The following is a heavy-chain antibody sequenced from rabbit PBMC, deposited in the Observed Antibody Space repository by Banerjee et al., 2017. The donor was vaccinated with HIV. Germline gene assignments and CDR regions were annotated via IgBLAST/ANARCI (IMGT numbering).Heavy chain of an antibody. CDR2: IDPVFGST. V-gene: IGHV1S7*01. J-gene: IGHJ4*01. CDR3: ARDAGYGAFGYDV. CDR1: GFDFTSYW. Sequence: QLKESGGGLVQPGGSLKLSCKASGFDFTSYWMSWVRQAPGKGLEWIGYIDPVFGSTYYASSVKGRFTISSDNAQNTVFLQMTSLTASDTATYFCARDAGYGAFGYDVWGPGTL. D-gene: IGHD6-1*01.